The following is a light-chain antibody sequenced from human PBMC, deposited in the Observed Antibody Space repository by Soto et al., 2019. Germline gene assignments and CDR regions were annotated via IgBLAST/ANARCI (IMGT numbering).Light chain of an antibody. Sequence: EIAMTESPGTLSVSPWERATLLCRASQSVSNNLAWYQQKPGQAPRLLSYDASTRATGIPARFSGSGSGTEFTLTIISLQSEDSAFYYCHQYHKLPSFDFGPGTQVYIK. CDR1: QSVSNN. CDR2: DAS. CDR3: HQYHKLPSFD. J-gene: IGKJ3*01. V-gene: IGKV3-15*01.